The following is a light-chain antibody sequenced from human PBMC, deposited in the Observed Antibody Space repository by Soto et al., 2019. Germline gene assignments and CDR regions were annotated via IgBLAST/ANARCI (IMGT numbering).Light chain of an antibody. CDR1: QSLSTW. CDR3: QHYTFSPT. J-gene: IGKJ3*01. CDR2: KAS. Sequence: DIQMTQSPSSLSASVGDRVTITCRASQSLSTWLAWYQQKPGKAPKLLIYKASTLESGVPSRFSGSGSGTEFTLTISSLQPDDFATYYFQHYTFSPTFGPGTKVDV. V-gene: IGKV1-5*03.